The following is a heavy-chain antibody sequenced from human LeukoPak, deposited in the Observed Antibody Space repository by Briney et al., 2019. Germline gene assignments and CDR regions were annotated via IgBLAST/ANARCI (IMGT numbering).Heavy chain of an antibody. CDR1: GFTFSDYY. CDR2: ISSSSSYT. D-gene: IGHD3-10*01. Sequence: GGSLRLPCAASGFTFSDYYMSWIRQAPGKGLEWVSYISSSSSYTNYADSVKGRFTISRDNAKNSLYLQMNSLRAEDTAVYYCARAFLSYTFDYWGQGTLVTVSS. J-gene: IGHJ4*02. V-gene: IGHV3-11*05. CDR3: ARAFLSYTFDY.